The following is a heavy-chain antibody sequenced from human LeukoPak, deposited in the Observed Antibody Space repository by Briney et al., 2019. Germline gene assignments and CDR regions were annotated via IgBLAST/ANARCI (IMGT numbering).Heavy chain of an antibody. V-gene: IGHV1-46*01. Sequence: ASVKVSCKASGYTFTSYYMHWVRQAPGQGLEWMGIINPSGGSTSYAQKFQGRVTMTRDTSTSTVYMELSSLRSEDTAVYYRARAYPRLMTTVTSYFDYWGQGTLVTVSS. D-gene: IGHD4-17*01. CDR2: INPSGGST. J-gene: IGHJ4*02. CDR1: GYTFTSYY. CDR3: ARAYPRLMTTVTSYFDY.